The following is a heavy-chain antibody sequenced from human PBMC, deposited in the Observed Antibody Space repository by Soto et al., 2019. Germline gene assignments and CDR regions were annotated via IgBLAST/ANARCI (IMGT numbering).Heavy chain of an antibody. Sequence: QPGGSLRLSCAASGFTFSSYWMSWVRQAPGKGLEWVANIKQDGSEKNYVDSVKGRFTISRDNAKNSLYLQMNSLRAEDTAVYFCARDLCSSTSCFFDYWGQGTLVTVSS. V-gene: IGHV3-7*01. CDR1: GFTFSSYW. CDR3: ARDLCSSTSCFFDY. J-gene: IGHJ4*02. D-gene: IGHD2-2*01. CDR2: IKQDGSEK.